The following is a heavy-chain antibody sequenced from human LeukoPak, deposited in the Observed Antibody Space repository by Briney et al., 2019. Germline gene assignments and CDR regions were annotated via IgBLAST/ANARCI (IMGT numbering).Heavy chain of an antibody. Sequence: PGGSLRLSCAASGFSVSNKYMSWVRQAPGKGLEWVSVIYSGGGTYYAESVKGRLTISRDNSKNTLYLQMNSLRAEDTAVYYCARDGVGAFDIWGQGTVVTVSS. CDR2: IYSGGGT. J-gene: IGHJ3*02. CDR1: GFSVSNKY. D-gene: IGHD3-10*01. V-gene: IGHV3-53*01. CDR3: ARDGVGAFDI.